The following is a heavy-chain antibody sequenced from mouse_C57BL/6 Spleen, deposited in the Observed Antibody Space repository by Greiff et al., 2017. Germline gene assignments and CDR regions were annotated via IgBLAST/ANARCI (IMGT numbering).Heavy chain of an antibody. CDR1: GYTFTGYW. CDR3: ARSKNWDEDAWFAY. V-gene: IGHV1-9*01. D-gene: IGHD4-1*01. J-gene: IGHJ3*01. CDR2: ILPGRGST. Sequence: QVQLQQSGAELMKPGASVKLSCKATGYTFTGYWIEWVKQRPGHGLEWIGEILPGRGSTNYNEKFKGKATFTADTSSNTAYMQLSSLTTEDSAIYYCARSKNWDEDAWFAYWGQGTLVTVSA.